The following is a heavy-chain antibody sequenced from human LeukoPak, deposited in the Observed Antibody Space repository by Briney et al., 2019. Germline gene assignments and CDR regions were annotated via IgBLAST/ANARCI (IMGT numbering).Heavy chain of an antibody. J-gene: IGHJ5*02. V-gene: IGHV5-51*01. CDR3: ARSSVNWFDP. D-gene: IGHD3-3*01. CDR2: IFPGDSHT. CDR1: GYSLTHYW. Sequence: GESLKISCKGSGYSLTHYWIGWVRQMPGKGLEWMGIIFPGDSHTRYSPSFQGQVTMSADKSISTAYLQWGSLRASDTAMYYCARSSVNWFDPWGQGTLVTVSS.